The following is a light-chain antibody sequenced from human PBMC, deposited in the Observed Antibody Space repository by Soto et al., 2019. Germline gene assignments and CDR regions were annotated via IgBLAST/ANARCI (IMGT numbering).Light chain of an antibody. J-gene: IGLJ1*01. CDR1: SSDVGGYNY. CDR2: DVS. V-gene: IGLV2-11*01. CDR3: CSYAGSYTFIV. Sequence: QSVLTQPRSVSGSPGQSVTISCTGTSSDVGGYNYVSWYQQHPGKAPKLMIYDVSKRPSGVPDRFSGSKSGNTASLTISGLQAEDEADYYCCSYAGSYTFIVFGTGTKGTVL.